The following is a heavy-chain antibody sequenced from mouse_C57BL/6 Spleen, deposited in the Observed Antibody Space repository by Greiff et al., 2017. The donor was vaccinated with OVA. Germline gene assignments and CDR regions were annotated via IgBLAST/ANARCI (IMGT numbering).Heavy chain of an antibody. CDR2: IYPRSGNT. V-gene: IGHV1-81*01. Sequence: VQVVESGAELARPGASVKLSCKASGYTFTSYGISWVKQRTGQGLEWIGEIYPRSGNTYYNEKFKGKATLTADKSSSTAYMELRSLTSDDSAVYFCARWLLRYFDVWGTGTTVTVSS. CDR3: ARWLLRYFDV. D-gene: IGHD2-3*01. J-gene: IGHJ1*03. CDR1: GYTFTSYG.